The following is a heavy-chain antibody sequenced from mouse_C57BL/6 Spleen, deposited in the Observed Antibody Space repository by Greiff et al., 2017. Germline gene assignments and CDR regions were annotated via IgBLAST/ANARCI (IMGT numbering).Heavy chain of an antibody. CDR3: ARSPYYYGSSYGYFDV. CDR2: IYPGSGNT. CDR1: GYTFTDYY. J-gene: IGHJ1*03. Sequence: QVQLQQSGPELVKPGASVTISCKASGYTFTDYYINWVKQRPGQGLEWIGWIYPGSGNTKYNEKFKGKATLTVDTSSSTAYMQLSSLTSEDSAVYFCARSPYYYGSSYGYFDVWGTGTTVTVSS. D-gene: IGHD1-1*01. V-gene: IGHV1-84*01.